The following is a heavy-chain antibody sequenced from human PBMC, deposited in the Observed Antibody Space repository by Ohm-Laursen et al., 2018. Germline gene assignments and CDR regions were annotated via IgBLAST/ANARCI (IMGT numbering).Heavy chain of an antibody. D-gene: IGHD2-15*01. Sequence: SLRLSCAASGFTFGSYGMHWVRQAPGKGLEWVAVISYDGSNKYYADSVKGRFTISRDNSKNTLYLQMNSLRAEDTAVYYCAKDLSSYGYCSGGSCWGDAFDIWGQGTMVTVSS. J-gene: IGHJ3*02. CDR1: GFTFGSYG. CDR2: ISYDGSNK. CDR3: AKDLSSYGYCSGGSCWGDAFDI. V-gene: IGHV3-30*18.